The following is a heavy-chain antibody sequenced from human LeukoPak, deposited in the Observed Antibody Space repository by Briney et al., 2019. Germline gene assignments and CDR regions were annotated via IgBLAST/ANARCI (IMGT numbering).Heavy chain of an antibody. V-gene: IGHV3-48*02. CDR3: ASLHNLPRGGVPVTIS. Sequence: GGSLRLSCAASGFSFSGYSMNWVRQAPGKGLEWVSFISKSGSNIYYADSVRGRFTISRDNDGNSLYLQMNSLRDEDTALYYCASLHNLPRGGVPVTISWGQGTLVTVSS. CDR1: GFSFSGYS. CDR2: ISKSGSNI. J-gene: IGHJ5*02. D-gene: IGHD6-19*01.